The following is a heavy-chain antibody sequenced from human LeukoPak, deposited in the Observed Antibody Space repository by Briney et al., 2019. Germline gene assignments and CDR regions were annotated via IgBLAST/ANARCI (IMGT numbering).Heavy chain of an antibody. V-gene: IGHV1-8*01. D-gene: IGHD2-15*01. J-gene: IGHJ3*02. CDR3: ARGAVSRDCSGGSCYHFDI. CDR2: MNPNTGRT. CDR1: RYTFTSYD. Sequence: ASVKVSCKASRYTFTSYDINWVREAAGQGLEWMGWMNPNTGRTGFAQKFQGRLTMTRDTSISTAYMELSSLRSEDTAVYYCARGAVSRDCSGGSCYHFDIWGQGTMVTVSS.